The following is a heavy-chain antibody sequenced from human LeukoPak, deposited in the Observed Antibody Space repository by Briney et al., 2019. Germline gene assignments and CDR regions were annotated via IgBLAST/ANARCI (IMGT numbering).Heavy chain of an antibody. Sequence: SETLSLTCTVSGGSISSYYWSWIRQPPGKGLEWIGYIYYSGSANYNPSLKSRVTISVDTSKNQFSLKLSSVTAADTAVYYCARSRGGIPYYYYMDVWGKGTTVTVSS. CDR3: ARSRGGIPYYYYMDV. CDR1: GGSISSYY. V-gene: IGHV4-59*01. J-gene: IGHJ6*03. CDR2: IYYSGSA. D-gene: IGHD3-16*01.